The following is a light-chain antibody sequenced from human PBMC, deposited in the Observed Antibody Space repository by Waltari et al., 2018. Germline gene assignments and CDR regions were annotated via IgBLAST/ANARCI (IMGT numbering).Light chain of an antibody. J-gene: IGKJ4*01. CDR3: QQYHNWPPLT. V-gene: IGKV3-15*01. CDR1: QSVTSN. Sequence: EIVMTQSPATLSVSPGERATLACRASQSVTSNLAWYQQKPGQAPRLLIYGASTRATGIPGRFSGSGSVTEFTLTISSLQSEDVAVYYCQQYHNWPPLTFGGGTKVEIK. CDR2: GAS.